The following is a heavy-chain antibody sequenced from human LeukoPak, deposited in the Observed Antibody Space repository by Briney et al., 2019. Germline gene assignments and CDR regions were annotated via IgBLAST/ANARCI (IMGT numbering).Heavy chain of an antibody. CDR3: ARDAHCTGIACYSPYNWFDP. CDR1: GGSISSSSYY. CDR2: IYFSGTT. Sequence: SETLFLTCTVSGGSISSSSYYWGWIRQPPGKGLEWIGSIYFSGTTYYNPSLQSRVTISVDTAKNHFSLKLSSVTAADTATYYCARDAHCTGIACYSPYNWFDPWGQGTLVTVSS. V-gene: IGHV4-39*07. D-gene: IGHD2-15*01. J-gene: IGHJ5*02.